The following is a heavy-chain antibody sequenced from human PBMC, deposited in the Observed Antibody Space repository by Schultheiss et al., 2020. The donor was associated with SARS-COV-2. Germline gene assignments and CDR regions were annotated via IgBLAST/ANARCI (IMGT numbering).Heavy chain of an antibody. J-gene: IGHJ6*04. CDR3: AKDAQGIASLVLDV. CDR2: IKQDGSEK. Sequence: GGSLRLSCAASGFTFSSYGMHWVRQAPGKGLEWVANIKQDGSEKYYVDSVKGRFTISRDNAKNSLYLQMNSLRAEDTAVYYCAKDAQGIASLVLDVWGKGTTVTVSS. D-gene: IGHD6-13*01. V-gene: IGHV3-7*03. CDR1: GFTFSSYG.